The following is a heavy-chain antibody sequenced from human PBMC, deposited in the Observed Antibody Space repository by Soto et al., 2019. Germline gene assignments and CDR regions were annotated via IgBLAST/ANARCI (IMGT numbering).Heavy chain of an antibody. Sequence: EVQLVQSGAEVKKPGESLKISCKGSGYSFTSYHIVWVRQMPGKGLEWMGIIYPGDSETRYSPSLQGQVTMSADNSTSAAYLQWRSLKASDSAMYYCARRSYCDGDCTRRPYDYYGMDVWGQGTTVTVSS. J-gene: IGHJ6*02. V-gene: IGHV5-51*01. CDR2: IYPGDSET. CDR1: GYSFTSYH. D-gene: IGHD2-21*02. CDR3: ARRSYCDGDCTRRPYDYYGMDV.